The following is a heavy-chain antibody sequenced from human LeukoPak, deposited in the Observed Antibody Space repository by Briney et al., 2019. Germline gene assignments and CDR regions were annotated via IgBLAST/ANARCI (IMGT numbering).Heavy chain of an antibody. CDR2: IKSDGSTT. CDR1: GFTFSSYW. CDR3: AREATYDAFDI. Sequence: GGSLRLSCAASGFTFSSYWMHWVRQVPGKGLVWVSRIKSDGSTTTYADSVKGRLTISRDNAKNTLYLQMNSLRAEDTAVYYCAREATYDAFDIWGQGTMVTVSS. V-gene: IGHV3-74*01. J-gene: IGHJ3*02.